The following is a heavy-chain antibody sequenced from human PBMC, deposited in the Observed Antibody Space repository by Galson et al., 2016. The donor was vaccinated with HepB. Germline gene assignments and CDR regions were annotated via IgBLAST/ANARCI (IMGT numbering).Heavy chain of an antibody. Sequence: SLRLSCAASGFSFSSYSMNWVRQAPGKGLESVSCISPSSKYIYYADSVRGRFTISRDDAKNSLYLQRNSLRPEDTAVYYCARKSQGGDYDTSSFDDWGQGALVTVSS. J-gene: IGHJ4*02. D-gene: IGHD4-17*01. CDR2: ISPSSKYI. V-gene: IGHV3-21*01. CDR3: ARKSQGGDYDTSSFDD. CDR1: GFSFSSYS.